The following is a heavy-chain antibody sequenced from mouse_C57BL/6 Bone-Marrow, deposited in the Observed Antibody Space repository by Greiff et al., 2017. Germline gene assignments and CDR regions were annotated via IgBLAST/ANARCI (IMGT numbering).Heavy chain of an antibody. J-gene: IGHJ2*01. V-gene: IGHV2-2*01. Sequence: QVQLQQSGPGLVQPSQSLSITCTVSGFSLTSYGVHWVRQSPGKGLEWLGVIWSGGSTDYNAAFISRLSTSKDNTKSQVFFKMNSLQADDTARYYCARNYPGTWVDYWGQGTTLTVSS. CDR3: ARNYPGTWVDY. D-gene: IGHD4-1*01. CDR2: IWSGGST. CDR1: GFSLTSYG.